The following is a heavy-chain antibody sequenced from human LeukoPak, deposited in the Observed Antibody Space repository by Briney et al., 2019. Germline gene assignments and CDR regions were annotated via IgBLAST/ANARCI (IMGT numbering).Heavy chain of an antibody. CDR2: IYYSGST. CDR3: ARPLVGTYNWNDVGWFDP. Sequence: SETLSLTCTVSGGSISSSSYYWGWIRQPPGKGLEWIGSIYYSGSTYYNPSLKSRVTISVDTSKNQFSLKLSSVTAADTAVYYCARPLVGTYNWNDVGWFDPWGQGTLVTVSS. CDR1: GGSISSSSYY. V-gene: IGHV4-39*01. D-gene: IGHD1-1*01. J-gene: IGHJ5*02.